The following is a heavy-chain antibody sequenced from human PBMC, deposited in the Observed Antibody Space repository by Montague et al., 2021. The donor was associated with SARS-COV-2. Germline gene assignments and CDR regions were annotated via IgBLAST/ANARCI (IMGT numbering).Heavy chain of an antibody. CDR2: IYSGGSST. CDR1: GFTFNSYA. CDR3: AKTHRYYNRNFDY. D-gene: IGHD3-22*01. J-gene: IGHJ4*02. V-gene: IGHV3-23*03. Sequence: SPSLSWAASGFTFNSYAMSWVRQAPGKGLEWVSIIYSGGSSTYYADSVKGRFTISRDNSKNTLYLQMNSMIAEDTAVYYCAKTHRYYNRNFDYWGQGTLVTVSS.